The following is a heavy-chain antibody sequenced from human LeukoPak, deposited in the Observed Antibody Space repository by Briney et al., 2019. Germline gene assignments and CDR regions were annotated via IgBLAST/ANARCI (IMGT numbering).Heavy chain of an antibody. Sequence: ASVTVSCKASGYTFTSYYMHWVRQAPGQGLEWMGIINPSGGSTSYAQKFQGRVTMTRDTSTSTVYMELSSLRSEDTAVYYCARGGNYYDSSGYYREGPYFDYWGQGTLVTVSS. V-gene: IGHV1-46*01. D-gene: IGHD3-22*01. CDR2: INPSGGST. J-gene: IGHJ4*02. CDR1: GYTFTSYY. CDR3: ARGGNYYDSSGYYREGPYFDY.